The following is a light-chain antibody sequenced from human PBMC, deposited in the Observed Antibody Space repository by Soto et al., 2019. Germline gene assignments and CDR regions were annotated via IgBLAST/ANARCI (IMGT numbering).Light chain of an antibody. V-gene: IGLV1-47*01. J-gene: IGLJ2*01. Sequence: QSVLTQPPSASGTPGQRVSISCSGSTSNIGSNHVSWYHQLPGTAPKLVVYGNNQRPSGVPDRFSGSKSGTSASLAISGLRPEDEADYFCAAWDDSLSAVVFGGGTKVTVL. CDR1: TSNIGSNH. CDR2: GNN. CDR3: AAWDDSLSAVV.